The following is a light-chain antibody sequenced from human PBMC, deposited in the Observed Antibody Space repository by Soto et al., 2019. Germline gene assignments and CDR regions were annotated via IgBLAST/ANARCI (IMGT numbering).Light chain of an antibody. Sequence: QSALTQPASVSGSPGQSITISCTGTSSDVGSYNLVSWYQQHPGKAPKLMIYEGSKRPSGVSNRFSGSKSANTASLTISGLQAEDEAYYYCCSHAGSRVFGGGTKVTVL. V-gene: IGLV2-23*01. J-gene: IGLJ3*02. CDR1: SSDVGSYNL. CDR3: CSHAGSRV. CDR2: EGS.